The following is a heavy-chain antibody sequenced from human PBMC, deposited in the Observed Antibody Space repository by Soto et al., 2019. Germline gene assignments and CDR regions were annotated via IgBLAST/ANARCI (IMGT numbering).Heavy chain of an antibody. D-gene: IGHD3-3*01. J-gene: IGHJ3*02. CDR2: VYYSGST. V-gene: IGHV4-39*01. CDR1: GGSISSSSYF. CDR3: ARPTLVGVVIDAFNI. Sequence: QWQLQESGPGLVKPSETLSLTCTVSGGSISSSSYFWGWIRQPPGKGLEWIGSVYYSGSTYYNPSLMSRVTISVDTSKNQFSLKLSSATAADTAVYYWARPTLVGVVIDAFNIWGQGTMVSVSS.